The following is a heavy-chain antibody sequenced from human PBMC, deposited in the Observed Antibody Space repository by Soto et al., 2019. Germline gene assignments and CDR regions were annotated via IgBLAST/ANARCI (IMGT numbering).Heavy chain of an antibody. Sequence: PGESLKISCKGSGYSFTSYWIGWVRQMPGKGLEWMGIIYPGDSDTRYSPSFQGQVTISADKSISTAYLQWSSLKASDTAMYYCARHEGYCSITSCSSHYYYGMDVWGQGPRSPSP. CDR1: GYSFTSYW. V-gene: IGHV5-51*01. J-gene: IGHJ6*02. CDR2: IYPGDSDT. D-gene: IGHD2-2*01. CDR3: ARHEGYCSITSCSSHYYYGMDV.